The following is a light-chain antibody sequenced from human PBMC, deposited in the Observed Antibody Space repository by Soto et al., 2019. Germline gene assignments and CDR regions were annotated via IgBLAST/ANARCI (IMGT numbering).Light chain of an antibody. CDR1: QSMNTY. J-gene: IGKJ1*01. CDR3: QQYGSSPRT. V-gene: IGKV3-20*01. CDR2: GAS. Sequence: ETMMTQSPDTLSVSLGERASLSCRASQSMNTYLAWYQQKPGQAPRLLIYGASSRATGIPDRFSGSGSGTDFTLTISRLEPEDFAVYYCQQYGSSPRTFGQGTKVDIK.